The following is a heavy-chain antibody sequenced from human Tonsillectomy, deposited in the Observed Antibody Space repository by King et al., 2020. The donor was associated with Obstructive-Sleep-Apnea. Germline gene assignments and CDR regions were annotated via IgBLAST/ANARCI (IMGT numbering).Heavy chain of an antibody. CDR2: IYPGDSDT. D-gene: IGHD4-17*01. CDR1: GYRFINYW. J-gene: IGHJ5*02. Sequence: QLVQSGAEVKKPGESLKISCRGSGYRFINYWIGWVRQMPGKGLEWMGIIYPGDSDTRYSPSFQGQVTISVDKPSSTAFLQWSSVKGPDTAMYYCARQALPATNYADHTNGFDPWGQGTLVTVSS. V-gene: IGHV5-51*01. CDR3: ARQALPATNYADHTNGFDP.